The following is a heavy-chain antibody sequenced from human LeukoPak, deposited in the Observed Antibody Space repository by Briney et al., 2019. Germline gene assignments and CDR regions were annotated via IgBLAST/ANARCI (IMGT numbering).Heavy chain of an antibody. CDR2: IRSDGSNK. V-gene: IGHV3-30*02. J-gene: IGHJ4*02. CDR1: GFTFSSYA. Sequence: GGSLRLSCAASGFTFSSYAMHWVRQAPGKGLEWVAFIRSDGSNKYYADSVKGRFTISRDNSKNTLYLQMNSLRAEDTAVYYCAKDFLGYYGSGSYYVQRFFDYWGQGTLVTVSS. D-gene: IGHD3-10*01. CDR3: AKDFLGYYGSGSYYVQRFFDY.